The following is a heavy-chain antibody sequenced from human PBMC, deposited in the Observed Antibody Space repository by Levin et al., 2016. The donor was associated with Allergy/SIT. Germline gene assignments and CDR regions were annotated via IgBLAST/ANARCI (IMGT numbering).Heavy chain of an antibody. J-gene: IGHJ1*01. CDR3: AKGVRVTMIVSLTAAYAEYFQH. CDR2: ISYDGSNK. V-gene: IGHV3-30*18. Sequence: WIRQPPGKGLEWVAVISYDGSNKYYADSVKGRFTISRDNSKNTLYLQMNSLRAEDTAVYYCAKGVRVTMIVSLTAAYAEYFQHWGQGTLVTVSS. D-gene: IGHD3-22*01.